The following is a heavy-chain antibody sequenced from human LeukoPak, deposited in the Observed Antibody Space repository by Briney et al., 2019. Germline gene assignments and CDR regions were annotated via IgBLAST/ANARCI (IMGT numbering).Heavy chain of an antibody. CDR1: GFTFSSYA. CDR3: AKDQGYYDFWSGFDY. CDR2: ISGSGGST. V-gene: IGHV3-23*01. D-gene: IGHD3-3*01. J-gene: IGHJ4*02. Sequence: GGSLRLSCAASGFTFSSYAMSWVRQAPGKGLEWVSAISGSGGSTYYADSVKGRFTISRDNSKNTLYLQMSSLRAEDTAVYYCAKDQGYYDFWSGFDYWGQGTLVTVSS.